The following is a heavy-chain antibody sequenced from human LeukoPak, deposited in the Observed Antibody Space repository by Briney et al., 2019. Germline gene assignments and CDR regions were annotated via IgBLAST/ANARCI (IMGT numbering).Heavy chain of an antibody. CDR1: GFTFSSYS. D-gene: IGHD6-19*01. Sequence: GGSPRLSCAASGFTFSSYSMNWVRQAPGKGLEWVSSISSSSSYIYYADSVKGRFTISRDNAKNSLYLQMNSLRAEDTAVYYCARQAVAGPTLDYYYGMDVWGQGTTVTVSS. CDR2: ISSSSSYI. V-gene: IGHV3-21*01. CDR3: ARQAVAGPTLDYYYGMDV. J-gene: IGHJ6*02.